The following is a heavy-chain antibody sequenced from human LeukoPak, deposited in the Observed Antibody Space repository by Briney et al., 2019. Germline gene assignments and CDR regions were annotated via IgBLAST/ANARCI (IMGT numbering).Heavy chain of an antibody. V-gene: IGHV3-23*01. Sequence: GGSLRLSCAVSGITLSNYGMSWVRQAPGKWLEWVACISGSGGSTNYADSVKGRFTISRDNPTNRLCLQMKSMRADDMDVYFCAKRGAVIRVILVGFHKEAYYFDSWGQGALVTVSS. CDR1: GITLSNYG. J-gene: IGHJ4*02. CDR3: AKRGAVIRVILVGFHKEAYYFDS. D-gene: IGHD3-22*01. CDR2: ISGSGGST.